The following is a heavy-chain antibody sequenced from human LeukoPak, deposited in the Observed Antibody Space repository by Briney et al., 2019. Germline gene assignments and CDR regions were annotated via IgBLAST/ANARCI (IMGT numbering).Heavy chain of an antibody. D-gene: IGHD5-24*01. CDR3: AREQRWLQSLDY. CDR1: GASLSNGTSY. J-gene: IGHJ4*02. V-gene: IGHV4-61*02. Sequence: PSETLSLTCTVSGASLSNGTSYWDWIRQPAGKGLEWIGRTSTSGTTNYNPSLKSRVTISVDTSKNQFSLKLSSVTAADTAVYYCAREQRWLQSLDYWGQGTLVTVSS. CDR2: TSTSGTT.